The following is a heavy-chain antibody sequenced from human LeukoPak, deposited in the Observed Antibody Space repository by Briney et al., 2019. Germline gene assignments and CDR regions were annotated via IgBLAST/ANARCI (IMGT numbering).Heavy chain of an antibody. J-gene: IGHJ6*03. CDR3: AISQRDDGWSGSWQYYYYMDV. CDR2: IGHSNNDL. D-gene: IGHD3-3*01. Sequence: GGSLRLFCAASGLNQWGYSMLCLRPATEKALEWGSSIGHSNNDLHYADQVKGRFIISSDQAKNSPYLQLNSLRAEDTAVHYCAISQRDDGWSGSWQYYYYMDVWGQGTTVTVSS. CDR1: GLNQWGYS. V-gene: IGHV3-21*01.